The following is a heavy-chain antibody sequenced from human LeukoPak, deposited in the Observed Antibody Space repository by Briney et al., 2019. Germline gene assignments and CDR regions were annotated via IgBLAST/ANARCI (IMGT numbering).Heavy chain of an antibody. J-gene: IGHJ3*02. CDR1: GGSISSGGYY. V-gene: IGHV4-31*03. D-gene: IGHD3-22*01. Sequence: TSETLSLTCTVSGGSISSGGYYWRCIRQHPGKGLEWIGYIYYSGSTYYNPSLKSRVTISVDTSKNQFSLKLSSVTAADTAVYYCASFEGRYYDSNGYSLFDIWGQGTMVTVSS. CDR3: ASFEGRYYDSNGYSLFDI. CDR2: IYYSGST.